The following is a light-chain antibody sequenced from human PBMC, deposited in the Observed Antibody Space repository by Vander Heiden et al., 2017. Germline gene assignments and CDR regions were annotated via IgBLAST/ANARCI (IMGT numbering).Light chain of an antibody. Sequence: QSALTQPPSAPGSLGQSVTISCTGTSSDVGGYNYVSWYQQHPGKAPKLIIYDVSKRPSGVPDRFSGSKSGNTASLTVSVLQAEDEADYYCSSYAGSNIWLFGGGTKLTVL. V-gene: IGLV2-8*01. J-gene: IGLJ3*02. CDR1: SSDVGGYNY. CDR2: DVS. CDR3: SSYAGSNIWL.